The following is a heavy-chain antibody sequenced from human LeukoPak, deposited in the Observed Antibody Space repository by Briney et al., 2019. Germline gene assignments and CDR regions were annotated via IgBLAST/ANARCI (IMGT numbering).Heavy chain of an antibody. Sequence: GASVKVSCKASGYTFTSYDINWVRQATGQGLEWMGWMNPNSGNTGYAQKFQGRVTMTRNTSISTAYMELSSLRSEDTAVYYCARMGPRSPITIFGVVIQGGFDYRGQGTLVTVSS. CDR2: MNPNSGNT. J-gene: IGHJ4*02. V-gene: IGHV1-8*01. CDR3: ARMGPRSPITIFGVVIQGGFDY. CDR1: GYTFTSYD. D-gene: IGHD3-3*01.